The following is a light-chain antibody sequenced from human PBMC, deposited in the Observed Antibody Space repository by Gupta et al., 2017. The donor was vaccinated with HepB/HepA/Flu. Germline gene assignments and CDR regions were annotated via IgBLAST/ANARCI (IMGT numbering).Light chain of an antibody. CDR1: QSLLHSPDKKTD. V-gene: IGKV4-1*01. CDR2: WAY. J-gene: IGKJ4*01. Sequence: DIVMTQSPDSLAVSLGERANHNCKSSQSLLHSPDKKTDLGWYQQKAGQPPKLLIYWAYTRESGVPDRFSGSESGTDFTLTISSLQAEDVARYYCQQYYSMPLTCGGGTKVEIK. CDR3: QQYYSMPLT.